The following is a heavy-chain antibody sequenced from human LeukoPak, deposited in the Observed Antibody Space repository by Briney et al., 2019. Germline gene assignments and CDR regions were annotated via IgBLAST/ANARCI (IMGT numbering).Heavy chain of an antibody. CDR3: ARDRYYGSGSYYEYYYYGMDV. CDR1: GFTFSSYG. J-gene: IGHJ6*02. D-gene: IGHD3-10*01. Sequence: GGSLRLSCAASGFTFSSYGMHWVRQAPGKGLEWVAVIWYDGSNKYYADSVKGRFTISRDNSMNTLYLQMNSLRAEDTAVYYCARDRYYGSGSYYEYYYYGMDVWGQGTTVTVSS. CDR2: IWYDGSNK. V-gene: IGHV3-33*01.